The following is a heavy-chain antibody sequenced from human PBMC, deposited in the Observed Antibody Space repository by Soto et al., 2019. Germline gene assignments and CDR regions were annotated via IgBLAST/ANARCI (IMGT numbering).Heavy chain of an antibody. V-gene: IGHV3-48*04. Sequence: GGSLRLSCAASGFTFSSYSMNWVRPAPGKGLEWVSYISSSSSTIYYADSVKGRFTISRDNAKNSLYPQMNSLRAKDTALYYCAKDMMPDIFTDYFDYWGQGTLVTVSS. J-gene: IGHJ4*02. CDR1: GFTFSSYS. CDR2: ISSSSSTI. CDR3: AKDMMPDIFTDYFDY. D-gene: IGHD2-21*01.